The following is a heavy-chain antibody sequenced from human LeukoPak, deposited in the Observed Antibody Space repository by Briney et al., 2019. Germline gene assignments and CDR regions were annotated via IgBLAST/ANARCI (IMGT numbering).Heavy chain of an antibody. CDR3: AKRIQSAMATGY. J-gene: IGHJ4*02. CDR1: GFTFSSYA. D-gene: IGHD5-18*01. V-gene: IGHV3-23*01. CDR2: ISGSGGST. Sequence: PGGSLRLSCAASGFTFSSYAMSWVRQAPGKGLEWVSAISGSGGSTYYADSVKGRFTISRDNAKNSLYLQMNSLRAEDTAVYYCAKRIQSAMATGYWGQGTLVTVSS.